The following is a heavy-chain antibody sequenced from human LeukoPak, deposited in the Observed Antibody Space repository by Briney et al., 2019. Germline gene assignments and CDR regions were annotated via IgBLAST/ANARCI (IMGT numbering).Heavy chain of an antibody. Sequence: ASVKVSCKASGYTFTSYDINWVRQATGQGLEWMGWMNPNSGNTGYAQKFQGRVTMTRNTSISTAYMELSSLRSEDTAVYYCARGSGSSSWVYYYYYYMDVWGKGTTVTVSS. D-gene: IGHD6-13*01. J-gene: IGHJ6*03. CDR3: ARGSGSSSWVYYYYYYMDV. CDR1: GYTFTSYD. CDR2: MNPNSGNT. V-gene: IGHV1-8*01.